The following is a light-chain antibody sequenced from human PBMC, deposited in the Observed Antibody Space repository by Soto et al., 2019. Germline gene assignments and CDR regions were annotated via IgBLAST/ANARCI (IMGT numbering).Light chain of an antibody. Sequence: DTHVPQSPSSLSASVGDRVTIACRGSQSISSSVNWYQQKPVKADSLLIYNASNLESGVTSRFSGSGAGTDFTLTISSLQPEDCATYFCQQSHSRPRSFGQGTKVDI. V-gene: IGKV1-39*01. J-gene: IGKJ1*01. CDR2: NAS. CDR3: QQSHSRPRS. CDR1: QSISSS.